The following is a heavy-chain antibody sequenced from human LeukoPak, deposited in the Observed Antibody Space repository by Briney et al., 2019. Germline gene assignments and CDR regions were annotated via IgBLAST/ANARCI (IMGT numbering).Heavy chain of an antibody. J-gene: IGHJ4*02. Sequence: PGRSLRLSCAASGFTFDDYAMHWVRQAPGKGLEWVSGISWNSGSIGYAGSVKGRFTISRDNAKNSLYLQMNSLRAEDTALYYCAKDKRYFDWSPSDLDYWGQGTLVTVSS. CDR3: AKDKRYFDWSPSDLDY. V-gene: IGHV3-9*01. CDR1: GFTFDDYA. CDR2: ISWNSGSI. D-gene: IGHD3-9*01.